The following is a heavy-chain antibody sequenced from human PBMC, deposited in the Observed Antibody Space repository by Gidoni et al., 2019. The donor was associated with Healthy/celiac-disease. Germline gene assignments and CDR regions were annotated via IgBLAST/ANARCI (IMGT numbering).Heavy chain of an antibody. CDR2: ISYDGSNK. D-gene: IGHD5-12*01. CDR3: AKAGGLREYYFDY. Sequence: QVQLVESGGGVVQPGRSLSLSCAAPGFTFSSYGMHWVRQAPGKGLEWVAVISYDGSNKYYADSVKGRFTISRDNSKNTLYLQMNSLRAEDTAVYYCAKAGGLREYYFDYWGQGTLVTVSS. V-gene: IGHV3-30*18. CDR1: GFTFSSYG. J-gene: IGHJ4*02.